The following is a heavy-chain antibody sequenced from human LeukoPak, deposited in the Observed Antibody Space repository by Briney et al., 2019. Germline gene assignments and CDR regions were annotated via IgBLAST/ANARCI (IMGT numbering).Heavy chain of an antibody. J-gene: IGHJ4*02. Sequence: PGGSLRLSCAASGFTFSGYWMMNWVRQAPGEGLEWVANINQDGSEKYYVDSVKGQFTISRDNAKNSVYLQMNNLRVEDTAVYYCASGTGSSYFYQFGINFWGQGTLVTVSS. D-gene: IGHD6-13*01. CDR3: ASGTGSSYFYQFGINF. CDR2: INQDGSEK. CDR1: GFTFSGYW. V-gene: IGHV3-7*01.